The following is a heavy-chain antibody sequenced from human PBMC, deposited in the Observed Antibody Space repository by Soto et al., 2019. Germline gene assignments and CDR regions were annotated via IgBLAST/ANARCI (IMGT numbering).Heavy chain of an antibody. CDR1: GGTFSSYA. V-gene: IGHV1-69*13. Sequence: GASVKVSCKASGGTFSSYAISWVRQAPGQGLEWMGGIIPIFGTANYAQKFQGRVTITADESTSTAYMELSSLRYEDTAVYYCARLVSVATMPFDYWGQGTLVTVS. CDR3: ARLVSVATMPFDY. D-gene: IGHD5-12*01. CDR2: IIPIFGTA. J-gene: IGHJ4*02.